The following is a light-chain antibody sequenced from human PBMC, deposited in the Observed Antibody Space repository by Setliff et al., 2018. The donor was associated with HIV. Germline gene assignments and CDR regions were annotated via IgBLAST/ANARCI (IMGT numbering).Light chain of an antibody. Sequence: QSALTQPASVSGSPGQSITISCTGTSSDVGGYNYVSWYQQHPGKAPKLMIYEVSNRLSGVSNRFSGSKSGNTASLTISGLQAEDEADYYCSSYTSSSTPALVFGTGTKVTVL. V-gene: IGLV2-14*01. CDR2: EVS. CDR1: SSDVGGYNY. CDR3: SSYTSSSTPALV. J-gene: IGLJ1*01.